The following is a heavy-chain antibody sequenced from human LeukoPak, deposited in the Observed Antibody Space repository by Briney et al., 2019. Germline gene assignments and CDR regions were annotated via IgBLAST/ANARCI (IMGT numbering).Heavy chain of an antibody. CDR2: IYYSGST. J-gene: IGHJ4*02. D-gene: IGHD1-14*01. CDR3: ARDPGKPESYYFEY. CDR1: GGSISSYY. Sequence: KPSETLSLTCTVSGGSISSYYWSWIRQPPGKGLEWIGYIYYSGSTNYNPSLKSRVTISVDASKNQFSLKLSSVTAADTAVYYCARDPGKPESYYFEYWGQGTLVTVSS. V-gene: IGHV4-59*01.